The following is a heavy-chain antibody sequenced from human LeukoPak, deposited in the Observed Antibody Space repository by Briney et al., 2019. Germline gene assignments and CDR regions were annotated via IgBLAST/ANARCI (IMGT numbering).Heavy chain of an antibody. Sequence: SETLSLTCTVSGGPISSGSYYWSWIRQPAGKGLEWIGRIYTSGSTNYNPSLKSRVTISVDTSKNQFSLKLSSVTAADTAVYYCARLDYGGNSGRFDYWGQGTLVTVSS. CDR3: ARLDYGGNSGRFDY. CDR2: IYTSGST. J-gene: IGHJ4*02. D-gene: IGHD4-23*01. CDR1: GGPISSGSYY. V-gene: IGHV4-61*02.